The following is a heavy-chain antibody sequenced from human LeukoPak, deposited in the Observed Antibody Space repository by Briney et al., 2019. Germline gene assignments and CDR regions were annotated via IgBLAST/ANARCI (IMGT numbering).Heavy chain of an antibody. J-gene: IGHJ5*02. CDR1: GFTFSSYA. CDR3: AKDLDYSNPSWFDP. V-gene: IGHV3-30-3*01. D-gene: IGHD4-11*01. Sequence: RPGRSLRLSCAASGFTFSSYAMHWVRQAPGKGLEWVAVISYDGSNKYYADSVKGRFTISRDNSKNTQYLQMNSLRAEDTAVCYCAKDLDYSNPSWFDPWGQGTLVTVSS. CDR2: ISYDGSNK.